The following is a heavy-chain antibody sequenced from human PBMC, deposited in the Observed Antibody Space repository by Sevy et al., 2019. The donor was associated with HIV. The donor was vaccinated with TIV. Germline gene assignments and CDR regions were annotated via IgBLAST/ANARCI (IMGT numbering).Heavy chain of an antibody. V-gene: IGHV3-23*01. CDR2: ISVVDLGNT. CDR1: GFTFRNSA. J-gene: IGHJ4*02. D-gene: IGHD1-26*01. Sequence: GGSLRLSCTVSGFTFRNSAMNWVRQAPGKGLEWVSTISVVDLGNTHYADSVNGRFTISRDDSKNTVYLQMNNLRVEDTVKYYCASWVGAHFDYWGQGAVVTVSS. CDR3: ASWVGAHFDY.